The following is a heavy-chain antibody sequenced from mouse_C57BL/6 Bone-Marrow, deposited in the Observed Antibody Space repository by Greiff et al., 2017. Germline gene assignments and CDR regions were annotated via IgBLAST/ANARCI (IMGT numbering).Heavy chain of an antibody. V-gene: IGHV5-9-1*02. D-gene: IGHD1-1*01. CDR3: TRERGYGSSRYYFDY. CDR2: ISSGGDYI. Sequence: EVKLVESGEGLVKPGGSLKLSCAASGFTFSSYSMSWVRQTPEKGLEWVAYISSGGDYIYYADTVKGRFTISRDNARNTLYLQMSSLKSEDTAMYYCTRERGYGSSRYYFDYWGQGTTLTVSS. CDR1: GFTFSSYS. J-gene: IGHJ2*01.